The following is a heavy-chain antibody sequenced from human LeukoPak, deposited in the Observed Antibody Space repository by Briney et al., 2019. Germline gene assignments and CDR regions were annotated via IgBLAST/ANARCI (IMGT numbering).Heavy chain of an antibody. J-gene: IGHJ4*02. Sequence: PGGSLRLSCAVSGITLSNYGMSWVRQAPGKGLEWVAGISGSGGRPNYADSVKGRFTISRDNAKNTLYLQMNSLRAEDTAVYFCAKAREFAEFDYWGQGTLVTVSS. D-gene: IGHD2-21*01. CDR3: AKAREFAEFDY. CDR1: GITLSNYG. V-gene: IGHV3-23*01. CDR2: ISGSGGRP.